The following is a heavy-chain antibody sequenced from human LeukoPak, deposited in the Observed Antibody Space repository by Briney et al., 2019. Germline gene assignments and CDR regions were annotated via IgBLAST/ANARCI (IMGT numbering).Heavy chain of an antibody. J-gene: IGHJ4*02. CDR3: ARNFMTTVTTPDY. Sequence: PGGSLRLSCAASGFTFSSFSMTWVRQAPGKGLEWVSSISSSSSYIYYADSVKGRFTISRDNAKNSLYLQMNSLRAEDTAVYYCARNFMTTVTTPDYWGQGTLVTVSS. CDR1: GFTFSSFS. D-gene: IGHD4-17*01. V-gene: IGHV3-21*01. CDR2: ISSSSSYI.